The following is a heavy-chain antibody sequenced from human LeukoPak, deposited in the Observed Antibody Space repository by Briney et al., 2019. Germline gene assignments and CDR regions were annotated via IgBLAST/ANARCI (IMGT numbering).Heavy chain of an antibody. CDR3: AKCSGGSCYKTPFDY. CDR1: GFTFSSYA. Sequence: TGGSLRLSCAASGFTFSSYAMSWVRQAPGKGLEWVSAISGCGGSTYYADSVKGRFTISRDNSKNTLYLQMNSLRAEDTAVYYCAKCSGGSCYKTPFDYWGQGTLVTVSS. D-gene: IGHD2-15*01. J-gene: IGHJ4*02. CDR2: ISGCGGST. V-gene: IGHV3-23*01.